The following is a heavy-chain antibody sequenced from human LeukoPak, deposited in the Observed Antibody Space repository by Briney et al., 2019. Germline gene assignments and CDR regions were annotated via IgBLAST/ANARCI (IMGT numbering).Heavy chain of an antibody. V-gene: IGHV4-59*12. Sequence: SETLSLTCTVSGGSISSYYWSWIRQPPGKGLEWIGYIYYSGSTNYNPSLKSRVTISVDTSKNQFSLKLSSVTAADTAVYYCARDPRSGYYKNYYYGMDVWGQGTTVTVSS. CDR1: GGSISSYY. J-gene: IGHJ6*02. CDR3: ARDPRSGYYKNYYYGMDV. CDR2: IYYSGST. D-gene: IGHD3-3*01.